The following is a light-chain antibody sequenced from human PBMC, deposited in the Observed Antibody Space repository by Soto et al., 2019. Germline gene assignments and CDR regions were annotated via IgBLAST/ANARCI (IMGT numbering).Light chain of an antibody. CDR2: GAS. Sequence: ILMTQSPSSLSASVGDRVTLTCRAGQTIFSSLNWYQQRPGKAPTLLIYGASSLQSGVPARFRGSGYGTDFALTITSLQPEDFAVYYCQQSYNSPPITFGQGTRLEIK. CDR3: QQSYNSPPIT. CDR1: QTIFSS. V-gene: IGKV1-39*01. J-gene: IGKJ5*01.